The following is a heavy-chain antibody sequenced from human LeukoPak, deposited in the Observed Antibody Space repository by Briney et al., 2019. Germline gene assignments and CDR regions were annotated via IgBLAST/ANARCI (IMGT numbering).Heavy chain of an antibody. CDR2: IIPIFGTA. CDR3: ARDLGITIFGVVGGAFDI. J-gene: IGHJ3*02. CDR1: GGTFSSYA. D-gene: IGHD3-3*01. V-gene: IGHV1-69*05. Sequence: SSVKVSCKASGGTFSSYAISWVRQAPGQGLEWMGGIIPIFGTANYAQKFQGRVTITTDESTSTAYMELSSLRSEDTAVYYCARDLGITIFGVVGGAFDIWGQGTMVTVSS.